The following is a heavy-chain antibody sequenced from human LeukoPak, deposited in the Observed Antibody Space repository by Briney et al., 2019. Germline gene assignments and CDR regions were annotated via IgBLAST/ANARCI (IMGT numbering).Heavy chain of an antibody. V-gene: IGHV1-18*01. D-gene: IGHD3-3*02. CDR3: ARDYILPLETDNGDGFAI. CDR2: VSPSHTTR. CDR1: GYTFSSYG. Sequence: ASVKVSCKASGYTFSSYGISWVRQAPGKGFEWIGWVSPSHTTRVYAQEFQGRVTMTADTNTNTVSMELRSLRFDDTAVYFCARDYILPLETDNGDGFAIWGQGTVVTVS. J-gene: IGHJ3*02.